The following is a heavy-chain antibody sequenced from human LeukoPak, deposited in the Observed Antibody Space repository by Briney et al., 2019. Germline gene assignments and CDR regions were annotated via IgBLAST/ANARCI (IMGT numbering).Heavy chain of an antibody. D-gene: IGHD3-16*01. Sequence: GGSLRLSCAASGFTFSSYAMSWVRQAPGKALDWVSAISGSGGSTYYADSVKGRFTIYRDNSKNTLYLQMNSLRAEDTAVYYCAKDKGGWYFDLWGCGTLVTVSS. J-gene: IGHJ2*01. CDR3: AKDKGGWYFDL. V-gene: IGHV3-23*01. CDR2: ISGSGGST. CDR1: GFTFSSYA.